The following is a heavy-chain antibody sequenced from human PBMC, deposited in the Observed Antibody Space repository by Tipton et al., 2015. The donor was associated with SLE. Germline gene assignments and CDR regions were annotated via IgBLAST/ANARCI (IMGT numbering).Heavy chain of an antibody. CDR1: GGSISGFY. D-gene: IGHD2-15*01. V-gene: IGHV4-59*07. Sequence: TLSLTCTVSGGSISGFYWTWIRQPPGKGLEWIGYSFYSRSTYYNPSLQSRVTISVDTSKNQFSLKLSSVTAADTAVYYCARQEVGQVRTPPWFDLWGQGTLVTVSS. J-gene: IGHJ5*02. CDR3: ARQEVGQVRTPPWFDL. CDR2: SFYSRST.